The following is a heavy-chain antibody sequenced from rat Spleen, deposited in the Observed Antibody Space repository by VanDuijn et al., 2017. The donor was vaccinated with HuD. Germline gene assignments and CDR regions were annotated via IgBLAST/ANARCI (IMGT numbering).Heavy chain of an antibody. Sequence: QVQLKESGPGLVQPSQTLSLTCTVSGFSLSSYNVHWVRQPPGKGLEWMGVIWTGGSTADNSVFKSRLNISRDTSKSQVFLNMNSLQTEDTATYYCARVGYSSYVRYFDYWGQGVMVTVSS. D-gene: IGHD1-2*01. CDR1: GFSLSSYN. CDR2: IWTGGST. V-gene: IGHV2-30*01. J-gene: IGHJ2*01. CDR3: ARVGYSSYVRYFDY.